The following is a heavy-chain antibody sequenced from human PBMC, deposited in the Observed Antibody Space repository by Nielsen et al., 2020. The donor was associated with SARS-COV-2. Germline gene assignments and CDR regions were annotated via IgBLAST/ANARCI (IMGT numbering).Heavy chain of an antibody. D-gene: IGHD3-3*01. V-gene: IGHV4-34*01. J-gene: IGHJ4*02. CDR2: INHSGST. Sequence: PGKGLEWIGEINHSGSTNYNPSLKSRVTISVDTSKNQFSLKLSSVTAADTAVYYCARVRFLEWFDYWGQGTLVTVSS. CDR3: ARVRFLEWFDY.